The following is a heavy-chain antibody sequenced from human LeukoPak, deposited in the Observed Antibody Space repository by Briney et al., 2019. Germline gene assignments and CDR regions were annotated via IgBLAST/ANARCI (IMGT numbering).Heavy chain of an antibody. Sequence: SVKVSCKASGGTFSSYAISWVRQAPGQGLEWMGGIIPIFGTANYAQKFQGRVTITADESTSTAYMELSSLRSEDTAVYYCARPYCSSTSCYRPDAFDIWGQGTMVTVSS. CDR1: GGTFSSYA. J-gene: IGHJ3*02. D-gene: IGHD2-2*01. V-gene: IGHV1-69*01. CDR3: ARPYCSSTSCYRPDAFDI. CDR2: IIPIFGTA.